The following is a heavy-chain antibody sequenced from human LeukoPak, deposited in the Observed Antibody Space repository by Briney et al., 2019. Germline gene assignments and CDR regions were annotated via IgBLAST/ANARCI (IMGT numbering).Heavy chain of an antibody. CDR3: ARVLRPMASQYYFDY. D-gene: IGHD3-10*01. Sequence: SETLSLTCTVSGDSFSRSSYYWTWIRQPPGKGLEWIGYIYYSGTTSYNPSLKTRVTISIDTSKNQFSLKLSSVTAADTAVYYCARVLRPMASQYYFDYWGQGTLVTVSS. CDR2: IYYSGTT. V-gene: IGHV4-61*01. J-gene: IGHJ4*02. CDR1: GDSFSRSSYY.